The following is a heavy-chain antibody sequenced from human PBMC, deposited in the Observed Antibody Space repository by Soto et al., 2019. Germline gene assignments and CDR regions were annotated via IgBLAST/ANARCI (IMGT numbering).Heavy chain of an antibody. Sequence: QVQLVQSGAEVKKPRASVKVSCKASGYTFTSYYMHWVRQAPGQGLEWMGIINPSGGSTSYAQKFQGRLTMTRDTSTSTVYMELSSLRSEDTAVYYCASMAVVVAATGVIAFDIWGQGTMVTVSS. CDR3: ASMAVVVAATGVIAFDI. D-gene: IGHD2-15*01. J-gene: IGHJ3*02. CDR2: INPSGGST. V-gene: IGHV1-46*03. CDR1: GYTFTSYY.